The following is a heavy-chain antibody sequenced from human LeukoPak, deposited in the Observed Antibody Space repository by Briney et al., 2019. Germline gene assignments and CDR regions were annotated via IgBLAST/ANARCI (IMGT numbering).Heavy chain of an antibody. V-gene: IGHV3-30*04. CDR2: TSYDETNK. CDR3: ARDPRWLQPPGY. J-gene: IGHJ4*02. D-gene: IGHD5-24*01. CDR1: GFTFSSYA. Sequence: GGSLRLSCTASGFTFSSYAMRWVRQAPGKGLEWVAVTSYDETNKYYADSVKGRFTVSRDNSKNTLYLQMNSLRAEDTAVYYCARDPRWLQPPGYWGQGTLVTVSS.